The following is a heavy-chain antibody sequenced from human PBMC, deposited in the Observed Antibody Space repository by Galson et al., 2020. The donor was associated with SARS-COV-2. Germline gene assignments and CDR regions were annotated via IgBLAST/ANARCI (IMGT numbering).Heavy chain of an antibody. J-gene: IGHJ5*02. CDR3: AKVGWELGSAWFWFGP. V-gene: IGHV3-30*02. D-gene: IGHD3-10*01. CDR2: IRYDGSTK. CDR1: GFTFNKNG. Sequence: GGSLRLSCAASGFTFNKNGMHWVRQAPGKGLEWVAFIRYDGSTKYYADSVKGRLTISRDNSKHTVYLQMNRLKGADTAVYDCAKVGWELGSAWFWFGPWGQGTLVSLSP.